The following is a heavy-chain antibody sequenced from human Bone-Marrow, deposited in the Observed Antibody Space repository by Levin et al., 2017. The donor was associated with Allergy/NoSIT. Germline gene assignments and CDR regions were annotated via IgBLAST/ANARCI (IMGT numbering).Heavy chain of an antibody. V-gene: IGHV1-8*01. CDR1: GYTFTSYD. CDR3: ARALQLWDYLRDYYYYYGMDV. CDR2: MNPNSGNT. Sequence: ASVKVSCKASGYTFTSYDINWVRQATGQGLEWMGWMNPNSGNTGYAQKFQGRVTMTRNTSISTAYMELSSLRSEDTAVYYCARALQLWDYLRDYYYYYGMDVWGQGTTVTVSS. D-gene: IGHD5-18*01. J-gene: IGHJ6*02.